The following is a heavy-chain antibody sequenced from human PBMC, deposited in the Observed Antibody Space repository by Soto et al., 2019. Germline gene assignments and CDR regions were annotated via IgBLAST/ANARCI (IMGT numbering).Heavy chain of an antibody. CDR2: ISAYNGNT. CDR3: ARDLGIAAAGAYNWFDP. D-gene: IGHD6-13*01. J-gene: IGHJ5*02. CDR1: GYTFTSYG. V-gene: IGHV1-18*01. Sequence: ASVKVSCKASGYTFTSYGISWVRQAPGQGLEWMGWISAYNGNTNYAQKLQGRVTMTTDTSTSTAYMELRSLRSDDTAVYYCARDLGIAAAGAYNWFDPWGQGTLVTVSS.